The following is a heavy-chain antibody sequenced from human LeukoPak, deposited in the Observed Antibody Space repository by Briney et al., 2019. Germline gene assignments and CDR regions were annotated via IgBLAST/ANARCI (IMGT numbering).Heavy chain of an antibody. CDR2: INRNSGGT. V-gene: IGHV1-2*02. D-gene: IGHD4-23*01. J-gene: IGHJ4*02. CDR3: ARSYGGNSPFDY. CDR1: GYTFTGYY. Sequence: ASVKVSCKASGYTFTGYYMHWVRQAPGQGLEWMGWINRNSGGTNYAQKFQGRVTMTRDTSISTAYMELSRLRSDDTAVYYCARSYGGNSPFDYWGQGTLVTVSS.